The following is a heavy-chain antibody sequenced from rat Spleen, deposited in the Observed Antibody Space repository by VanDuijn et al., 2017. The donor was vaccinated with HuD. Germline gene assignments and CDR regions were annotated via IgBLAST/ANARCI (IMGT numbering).Heavy chain of an antibody. CDR1: GFSLTSYG. D-gene: IGHD1-4*01. V-gene: IGHV2-63*01. CDR3: TRDKLPGYNSFDY. J-gene: IGHJ2*01. CDR2: MTYNGDT. Sequence: QVQLKESGPGPVQPSETLSLTCTVSGFSLTSYGVNWVRQPPGKGLEWVGRMTYNGDTSYNSALKSRLSISRDTSKNQVFLKMNSLQTDDTGTYYCTRDKLPGYNSFDYWGQGVMVTVSS.